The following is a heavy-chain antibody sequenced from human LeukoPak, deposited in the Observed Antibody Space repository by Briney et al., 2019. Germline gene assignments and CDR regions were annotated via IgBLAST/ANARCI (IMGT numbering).Heavy chain of an antibody. J-gene: IGHJ5*02. D-gene: IGHD6-13*01. Sequence: PSETLSLTCTVSGGSITSYYWSWLRQPPGKRLEWIGYIFYSGSTNYNPSLESRVSISIDTSKNQFSLKLSSLTAADTAVYYCAKYPGYPTRWFEPWGQGTLVTVSS. CDR3: AKYPGYPTRWFEP. CDR2: IFYSGST. CDR1: GGSITSYY. V-gene: IGHV4-59*01.